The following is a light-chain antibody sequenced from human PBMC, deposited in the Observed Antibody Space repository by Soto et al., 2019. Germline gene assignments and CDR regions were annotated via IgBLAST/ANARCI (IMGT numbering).Light chain of an antibody. CDR2: KAI. Sequence: DIQMTQSPSTLSASVGDRVTITCRASQSISNWLAWYQQKPGKAPKLLIYKAINLQSGVPSRFGGSGSGTEFSLTISGLQPDYFATYYCQRYNDFQYVFGQGTKL. CDR1: QSISNW. J-gene: IGKJ2*01. V-gene: IGKV1-5*03. CDR3: QRYNDFQYV.